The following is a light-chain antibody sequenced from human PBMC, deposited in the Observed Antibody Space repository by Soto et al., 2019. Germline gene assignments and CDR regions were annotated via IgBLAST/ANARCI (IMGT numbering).Light chain of an antibody. J-gene: IGLJ2*01. CDR1: SSNIGAGYD. CDR2: GNS. Sequence: QSVLTQPPSVSGAPGQRVTISCTGSSSNIGAGYDVHWYQQLPGTAPKLLIYGNSNRPSGVPDRFSGSKSGTSASLAITGLQAEDEADYYCQSYDSRLGVIFGGGTKVTVL. V-gene: IGLV1-40*01. CDR3: QSYDSRLGVI.